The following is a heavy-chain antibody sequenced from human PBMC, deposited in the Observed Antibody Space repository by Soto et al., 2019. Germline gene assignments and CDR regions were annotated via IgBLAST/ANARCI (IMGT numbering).Heavy chain of an antibody. CDR1: GGTFSSYT. CDR3: ARAGTYDAFDI. Sequence: QVQLVQSGAEVKKPGSSVKVSCKASGGTFSSYTISWVRQAPGQGLEWMGRIIPILGIANYAQKFQGRVTITADKSTSTAYMELSSLRSEDTAVYYRARAGTYDAFDIWGQGTMVTVSS. V-gene: IGHV1-69*02. CDR2: IIPILGIA. J-gene: IGHJ3*02.